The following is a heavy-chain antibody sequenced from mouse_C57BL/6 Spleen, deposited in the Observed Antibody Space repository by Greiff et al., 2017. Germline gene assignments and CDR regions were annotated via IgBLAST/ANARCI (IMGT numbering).Heavy chain of an antibody. D-gene: IGHD1-1*01. Sequence: QVHVKQPGAELVKPGASVKLSCKASGYTFTSYWMHWVQQRPGRGLEWIGRIDPNSGGTKYNEKFKSKATLTVDKPSSTAYMQLSSLTSEYSAVYNCARNYYGSSYPWDGDVWGTGTTVTVSS. CDR1: GYTFTSYW. CDR2: IDPNSGGT. J-gene: IGHJ1*03. CDR3: ARNYYGSSYPWDGDV. V-gene: IGHV1-72*01.